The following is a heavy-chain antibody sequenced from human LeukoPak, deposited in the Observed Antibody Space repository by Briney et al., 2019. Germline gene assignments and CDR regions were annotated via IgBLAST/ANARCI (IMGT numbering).Heavy chain of an antibody. D-gene: IGHD6-13*01. CDR2: IYYSGST. CDR1: GGSIRSSSYY. J-gene: IGHJ5*02. V-gene: IGHV4-39*01. Sequence: SETLSLTCTVSGGSIRSSSYYWGWIRQPPGKGLEWIGSIYYSGSTYYNPSLKSRVTISVDTSKNQFSLKLSSVTAADTAVYYCARPRVGIAAAGTVGWFDPWGQGTLVTVSS. CDR3: ARPRVGIAAAGTVGWFDP.